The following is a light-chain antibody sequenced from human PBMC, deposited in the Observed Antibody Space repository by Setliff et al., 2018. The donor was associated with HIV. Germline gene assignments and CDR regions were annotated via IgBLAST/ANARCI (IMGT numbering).Light chain of an antibody. V-gene: IGLV1-40*01. J-gene: IGLJ1*01. CDR3: QSYDSSLSGSKV. CDR1: SSNIGAGYD. CDR2: GNN. Sequence: QSVLTQPPSVTGAPGQRVTISCTGSSSNIGAGYDVQWYQQLPGTAPKLLIYGNNNRPSGVPDRFSGSKSGTSASLAITGLQAEDEADYYCQSYDSSLSGSKVFGTGTK.